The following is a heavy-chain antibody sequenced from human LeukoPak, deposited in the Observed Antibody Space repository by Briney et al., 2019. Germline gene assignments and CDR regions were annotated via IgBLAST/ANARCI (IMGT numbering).Heavy chain of an antibody. D-gene: IGHD3-10*01. V-gene: IGHV1-69*05. CDR1: GGTFSSYA. Sequence: SVKISCKASGGTFSSYAISWVRQAPGQGLEWMGGIIPIFGTANYAQEFQGRVTITTDESTNTAYMELSSLRSEDTAVYYCAREDYYGSGSYLNYWGQGTLVTVSS. J-gene: IGHJ4*02. CDR2: IIPIFGTA. CDR3: AREDYYGSGSYLNY.